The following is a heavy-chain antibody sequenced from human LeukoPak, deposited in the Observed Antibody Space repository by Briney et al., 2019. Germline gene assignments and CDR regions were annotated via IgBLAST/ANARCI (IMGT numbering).Heavy chain of an antibody. CDR1: GGSISSSSYY. Sequence: SETLSLTCTVSGGSISSSSYYWGWIRQPPGKGLEWIGSIYYSGSTYYNPSLKSRVTISVDTSKNQFSLKLSSVTAADTAVYYCAGEITSGDYSDYWGQGTLVTVSS. J-gene: IGHJ4*02. V-gene: IGHV4-39*02. D-gene: IGHD3-16*01. CDR2: IYYSGST. CDR3: AGEITSGDYSDY.